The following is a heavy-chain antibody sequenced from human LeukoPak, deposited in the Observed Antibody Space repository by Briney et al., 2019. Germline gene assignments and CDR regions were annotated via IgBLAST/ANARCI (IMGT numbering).Heavy chain of an antibody. Sequence: ASVKVSCKASGYTFTSYYMHRVRQAPGQGLEWMGWISAYNGNTNYAQKLQGRVTMTTDTSTSTAYMELRSLRSDDTAVYYCARLTQTSYYYYMDVWGKGTTVTVSS. J-gene: IGHJ6*03. CDR2: ISAYNGNT. V-gene: IGHV1-18*04. D-gene: IGHD2-15*01. CDR1: GYTFTSYY. CDR3: ARLTQTSYYYYMDV.